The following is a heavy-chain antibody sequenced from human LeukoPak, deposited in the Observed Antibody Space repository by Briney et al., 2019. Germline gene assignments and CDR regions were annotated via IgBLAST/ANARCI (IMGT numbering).Heavy chain of an antibody. D-gene: IGHD3-10*01. Sequence: GESLKISCKGSGYRFTSYWIGWARQMPGKGLECMGIIYPGDSDTRYSPSFQGQVTISADKSISTAYLQWSSLKASDTAMYYCATHHGDLVWPNYYFDMDVWGQGTTVTVSS. J-gene: IGHJ6*02. CDR2: IYPGDSDT. CDR1: GYRFTSYW. V-gene: IGHV5-51*01. CDR3: ATHHGDLVWPNYYFDMDV.